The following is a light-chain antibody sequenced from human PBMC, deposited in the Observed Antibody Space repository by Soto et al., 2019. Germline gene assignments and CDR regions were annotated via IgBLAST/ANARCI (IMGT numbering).Light chain of an antibody. CDR1: NSDVGSYNL. V-gene: IGLV2-23*02. Sequence: QSALTQPASVSGSPGQSITISCTGTNSDVGSYNLVSWYQQHPGKAPKVMIYEVSKRPSGVPNRFSGSKSGNTASLTISGLQAEDEADYYCCSYGGSSTYVCGTGTKVTVL. J-gene: IGLJ1*01. CDR2: EVS. CDR3: CSYGGSSTYV.